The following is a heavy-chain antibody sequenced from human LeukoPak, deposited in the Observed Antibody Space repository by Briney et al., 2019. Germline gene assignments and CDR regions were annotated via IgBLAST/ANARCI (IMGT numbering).Heavy chain of an antibody. CDR1: GGTFSSYG. V-gene: IGHV1-69*13. Sequence: SVKVSCKASGGTFSSYGVSWVRMAPGQGLEWMGGIIPIFGTANYAQKFQGRVTITADESTSTAYMELSSLRSEDTAVYYCARREGDGANSGSLDIWGQGTMVTVSS. CDR2: IIPIFGTA. J-gene: IGHJ3*02. D-gene: IGHD4-23*01. CDR3: ARREGDGANSGSLDI.